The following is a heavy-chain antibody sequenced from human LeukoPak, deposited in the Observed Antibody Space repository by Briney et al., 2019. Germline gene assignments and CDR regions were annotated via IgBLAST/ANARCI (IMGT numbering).Heavy chain of an antibody. CDR3: AKAVSVAGFFDI. CDR2: ISYDGSNK. V-gene: IGHV3-30*18. CDR1: GFTFSSYG. J-gene: IGHJ3*02. Sequence: GGSLRLSCAASGFTFSSYGMHWVRQAPGKGLEWVAVISYDGSNKYYADSVKGRFTISRDNSKNTLYLQMNSLRAEDTAVYYCAKAVSVAGFFDIWGQGTMVTVSS. D-gene: IGHD6-19*01.